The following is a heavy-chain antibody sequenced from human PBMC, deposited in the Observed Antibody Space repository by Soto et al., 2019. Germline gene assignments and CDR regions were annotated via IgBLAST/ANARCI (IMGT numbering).Heavy chain of an antibody. V-gene: IGHV5-51*01. CDR2: IYPGDSDT. CDR3: ARNPNPRIRYFDWFYGMDV. J-gene: IGHJ6*02. CDR1: GYSFTSYW. Sequence: GESLKISCKGSGYSFTSYWIGWVRQMPGKGLEWMGIIYPGDSDTRYSPSFQGQVTISADKSISTAYLQWSSLKASDTAMYYCARNPNPRIRYFDWFYGMDVWGQGTTVTVSS. D-gene: IGHD3-9*01.